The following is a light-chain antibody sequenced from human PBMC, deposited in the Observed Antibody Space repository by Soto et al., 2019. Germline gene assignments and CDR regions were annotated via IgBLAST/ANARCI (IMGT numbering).Light chain of an antibody. CDR1: SSDVGGYNY. Sequence: QSALTQPASVSGSPGQSITISCTGTSSDVGGYNYVSWYQQDPGKAPKLIIYNVNNRPSGVSNRFSGSKSGNTASLTISGLQAEDEADYYCNSYTSSSTRVFGTGTKLTVL. CDR2: NVN. J-gene: IGLJ1*01. CDR3: NSYTSSSTRV. V-gene: IGLV2-14*01.